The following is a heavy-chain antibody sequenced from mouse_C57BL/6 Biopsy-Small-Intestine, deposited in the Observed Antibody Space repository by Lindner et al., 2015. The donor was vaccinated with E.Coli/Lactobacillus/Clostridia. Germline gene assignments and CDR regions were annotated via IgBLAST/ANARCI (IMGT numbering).Heavy chain of an antibody. Sequence: SVKVSCKASGYTFTGYFMHWVRQAPGQGLEWMGWINPNSGGTNYAQKFQGRVTMTRDTSISTAYMELSRLRSDDTAVYYCARDGGVGAIGHYWGQGTLVTVSS. V-gene: IGHV1-53*01. J-gene: IGHJ4*01. D-gene: IGHD1-1*02. CDR3: ARDGGVGAIGHY. CDR2: INPNSGGT. CDR1: GYTFTGYF.